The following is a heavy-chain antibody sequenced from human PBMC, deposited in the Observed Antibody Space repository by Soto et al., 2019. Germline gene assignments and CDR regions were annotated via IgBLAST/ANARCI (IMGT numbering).Heavy chain of an antibody. J-gene: IGHJ4*02. Sequence: EVQLVESGGGLVQPGGSLRLSCAASGFTFSSYWMHWVRQAPGKGLVWVSRINSDGSNTSYADSVKGRFTISRDNAKNTLYLQMNSLRAEDTAVYYCARDGYFDYGSGSDTFDYWGQGTLVTVSS. V-gene: IGHV3-74*01. CDR1: GFTFSSYW. CDR3: ARDGYFDYGSGSDTFDY. CDR2: INSDGSNT. D-gene: IGHD3-10*01.